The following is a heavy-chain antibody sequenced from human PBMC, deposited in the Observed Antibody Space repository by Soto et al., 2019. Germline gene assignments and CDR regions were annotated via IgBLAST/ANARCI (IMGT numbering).Heavy chain of an antibody. Sequence: SETLSLTCAVYGGSFSGYYWSWIRQPPGKGLEWIGEINHSGSTNYNPSLKSRVTISVDTSKNQFSLKLSSVTAADTAVYYCARGSSSGNPDYWGQGTLVTVSS. V-gene: IGHV4-34*01. CDR3: ARGSSSGNPDY. CDR2: INHSGST. CDR1: GGSFSGYY. D-gene: IGHD6-13*01. J-gene: IGHJ4*02.